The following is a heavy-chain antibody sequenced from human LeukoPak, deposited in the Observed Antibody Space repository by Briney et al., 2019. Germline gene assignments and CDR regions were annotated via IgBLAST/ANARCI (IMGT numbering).Heavy chain of an antibody. CDR3: ARDVIVGRGYSFGYDY. D-gene: IGHD5-18*01. CDR1: GYTFTNYA. Sequence: ASVKVSCKASGYTFTNYAVHWVRLAPGQGLEWMGWISAGNGKTKYSQKLQGRVTITRDTSASTAYMELSSLRSEDTAVYYCARDVIVGRGYSFGYDYWGQGTLVTVSS. CDR2: ISAGNGKT. V-gene: IGHV1-3*01. J-gene: IGHJ4*02.